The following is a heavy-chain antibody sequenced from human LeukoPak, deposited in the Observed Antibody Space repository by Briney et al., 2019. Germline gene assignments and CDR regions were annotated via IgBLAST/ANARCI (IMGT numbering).Heavy chain of an antibody. V-gene: IGHV3-30*01. Sequence: GGSLRLSCAASGSILSGHLLHWVRQAPGKGLEWVAVIAYEGSERYHADSVKGRFAISRDNSDHTVYLQMNSLRPEDTAVYYCAREGDMHCTLDSWGRGTLVTVSS. D-gene: IGHD2-2*01. J-gene: IGHJ4*02. CDR1: GSILSGHL. CDR3: AREGDMHCTLDS. CDR2: IAYEGSER.